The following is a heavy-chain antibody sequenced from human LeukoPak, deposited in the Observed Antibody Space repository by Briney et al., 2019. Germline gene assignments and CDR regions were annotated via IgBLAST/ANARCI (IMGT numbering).Heavy chain of an antibody. Sequence: GGSLRLSCAASGFTFSNAWMSWVRQAPGKGLEWVGRIKSKTDGGTTDYAAPVKGRFTISRDDSKNTLYLQMNSLKTEDTAVYYCARSRSNNKDDYGDYWGQGTLVTVSS. CDR1: GFTFSNAW. J-gene: IGHJ4*02. CDR2: IKSKTDGGTT. CDR3: ARSRSNNKDDYGDY. V-gene: IGHV3-15*01. D-gene: IGHD4-4*01.